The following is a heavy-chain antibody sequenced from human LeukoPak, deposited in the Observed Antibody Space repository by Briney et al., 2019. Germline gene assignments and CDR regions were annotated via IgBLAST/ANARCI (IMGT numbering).Heavy chain of an antibody. CDR2: INPNSGGT. CDR3: ARGRHYGSGNKNAFDI. CDR1: GYSFTGYY. V-gene: IGHV1-2*02. Sequence: VASLKVSCKASGYSFTGYYMHWVRQAPGQGLEWMGWINPNSGGTNYAQKFQGRVTMTRDTSISTAYMELSRLRSDDTAVYYCARGRHYGSGNKNAFDIWGQGTMVTVSS. D-gene: IGHD3-10*01. J-gene: IGHJ3*02.